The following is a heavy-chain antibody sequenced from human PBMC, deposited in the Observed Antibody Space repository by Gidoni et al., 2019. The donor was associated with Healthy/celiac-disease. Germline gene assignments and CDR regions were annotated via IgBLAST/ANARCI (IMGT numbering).Heavy chain of an antibody. J-gene: IGHJ4*02. CDR2: ISGSGGST. D-gene: IGHD3-10*01. Sequence: EVQLLESGGGLVQPGGSLRLSCSACGFTFTSYAMSWVRQAPGKGLEWVSAISGSGGSTYYADSVKGRFTISRDNSKNTLYLQMNSLRAEDTAVYYCAKDSGVWFGELLPFDYWGQGTLVTVSS. V-gene: IGHV3-23*01. CDR1: GFTFTSYA. CDR3: AKDSGVWFGELLPFDY.